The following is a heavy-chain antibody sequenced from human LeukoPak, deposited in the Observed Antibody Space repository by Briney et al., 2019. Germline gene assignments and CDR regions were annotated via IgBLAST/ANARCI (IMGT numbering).Heavy chain of an antibody. V-gene: IGHV4-59*01. CDR2: IYYSGSA. CDR1: GGSISDYS. CDR3: ARAGGVKTAALDLDY. D-gene: IGHD6-25*01. Sequence: SQTLSLTCSVSGGSISDYSWSWIRQPPGKGLEWIGNIYYSGSANHNPSLKSRVTISRDTSKNQFSLKLTSVTTADTAVYYCARAGGVKTAALDLDYWGQGTLVTVSS. J-gene: IGHJ4*02.